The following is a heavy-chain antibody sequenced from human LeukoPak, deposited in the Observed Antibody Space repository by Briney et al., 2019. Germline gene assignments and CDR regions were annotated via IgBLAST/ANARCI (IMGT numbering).Heavy chain of an antibody. V-gene: IGHV4-38-2*02. CDR2: IYYSGST. J-gene: IGHJ4*02. Sequence: TSETLSLTCTVSGYSISSGYYWGWIRQPPGKGLEWIGSIYYSGSTYYNPSLKSRVTISVDTSKNQFSLKLSSVTAADTAVYYCARQQGKTMIVVVITRGHPPHFDYWGQGTLVTVSS. CDR1: GYSISSGYY. CDR3: ARQQGKTMIVVVITRGHPPHFDY. D-gene: IGHD3-22*01.